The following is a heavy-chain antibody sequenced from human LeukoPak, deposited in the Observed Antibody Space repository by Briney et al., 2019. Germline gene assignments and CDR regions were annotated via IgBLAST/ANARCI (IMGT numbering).Heavy chain of an antibody. V-gene: IGHV4-34*01. Sequence: SETLSLTCAVYDESFSDYYWSWIRQPPGKGLEWIGGINRSGGTGYNPSLKSRVTISVDTSKNQFSLKLTSVTAADTAVYYCARGKTTKTYYFGSGSYSVWFDPWGQGTLVTGSS. CDR2: INRSGGT. D-gene: IGHD3-10*01. CDR3: ARGKTTKTYYFGSGSYSVWFDP. J-gene: IGHJ5*02. CDR1: DESFSDYY.